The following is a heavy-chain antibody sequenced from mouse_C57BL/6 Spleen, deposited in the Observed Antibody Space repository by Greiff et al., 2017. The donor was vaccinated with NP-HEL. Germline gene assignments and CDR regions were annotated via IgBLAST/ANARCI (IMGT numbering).Heavy chain of an antibody. CDR1: GYTFTSYW. V-gene: IGHV1-69*01. J-gene: IGHJ2*01. CDR3: ARRDYCGSSYSDY. Sequence: QVQLQQPGAELVMPGASVKLSCKASGYTFTSYWMHWVKQRPGQGLEWIGEIDPSDSYTNYNQKFKGKSTLTVDKSSSTAYMQLSSLTSEDSAVYYCARRDYCGSSYSDYWGQGTTLTVSS. CDR2: IDPSDSYT. D-gene: IGHD1-1*01.